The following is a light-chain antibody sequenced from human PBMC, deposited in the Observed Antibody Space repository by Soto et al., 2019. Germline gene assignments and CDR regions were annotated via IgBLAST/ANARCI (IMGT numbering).Light chain of an antibody. CDR2: EIN. J-gene: IGLJ1*01. V-gene: IGLV2-8*01. CDR3: SSFAGSNNSPYV. Sequence: QSALTQPHSASGSPGQSATISCTGTSRDVGAYDYVSWYQQHPVKAPQLMIYEINKRPSAVADRFSGSKSGNTASLTLSGLQAEDEADYYCSSFAGSNNSPYVFGTGTKVTV. CDR1: SRDVGAYDY.